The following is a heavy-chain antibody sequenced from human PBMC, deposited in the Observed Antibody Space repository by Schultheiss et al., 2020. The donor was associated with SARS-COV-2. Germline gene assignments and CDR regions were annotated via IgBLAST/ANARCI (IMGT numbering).Heavy chain of an antibody. CDR1: GGSFSDYF. D-gene: IGHD3-3*01. J-gene: IGHJ6*03. Sequence: GSLRLSCAVYGGSFSDYFWSWIRQPAGKGLEWIGRIYTSGSTNYNPSLKSRVTMSVDTSKNQFSLKLSSVTAADTAVYYCARGYYDFWSGYYFHYYYMDVWGKGTTVTVSS. V-gene: IGHV4-59*10. CDR2: IYTSGST. CDR3: ARGYYDFWSGYYFHYYYMDV.